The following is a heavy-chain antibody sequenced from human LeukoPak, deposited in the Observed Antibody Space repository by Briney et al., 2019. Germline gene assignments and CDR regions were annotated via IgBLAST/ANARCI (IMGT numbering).Heavy chain of an antibody. Sequence: GGSLRLSCAASGFTFSSYGMHWVRQAPGKGLEGVAVIWYDGSNKYYADSVKGRFTISRDNSKNPLYLQMNSLRAEDRAVYYCARGVQGGYAQYYFDYWGQGTLVTVSS. J-gene: IGHJ4*02. CDR2: IWYDGSNK. CDR3: ARGVQGGYAQYYFDY. CDR1: GFTFSSYG. V-gene: IGHV3-33*01. D-gene: IGHD5-12*01.